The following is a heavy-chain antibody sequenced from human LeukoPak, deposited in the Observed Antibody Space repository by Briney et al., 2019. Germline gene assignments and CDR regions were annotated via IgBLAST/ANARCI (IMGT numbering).Heavy chain of an antibody. Sequence: SETLSLTCTVSDDSITSYYWSWIRQPAGKGLDWIGHISTSWGTNYNPSLISRVTMSVDTSKNQFSLKLRSLTAADTAVYYCARAPTDSETYYGGFDYWGQGTLVTVSS. CDR3: ARAPTDSETYYGGFDY. D-gene: IGHD1-26*01. V-gene: IGHV4-4*07. CDR1: DDSITSYY. J-gene: IGHJ4*02. CDR2: ISTSWGT.